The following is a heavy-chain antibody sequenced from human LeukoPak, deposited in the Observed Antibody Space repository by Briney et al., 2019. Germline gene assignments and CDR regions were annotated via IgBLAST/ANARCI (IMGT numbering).Heavy chain of an antibody. CDR1: GFTFSSYA. D-gene: IGHD3-22*01. Sequence: GGSLRLSCAGSGFTFSSYAMSWVRQAPGKGLEWVSAISGSGGTTYYADSVKGRFTISRDNSKNTLYLQMNSLRAEDTAVYYCAKDTSDSYFTGDYWGQGTLVTVSS. J-gene: IGHJ4*02. V-gene: IGHV3-23*01. CDR2: ISGSGGTT. CDR3: AKDTSDSYFTGDY.